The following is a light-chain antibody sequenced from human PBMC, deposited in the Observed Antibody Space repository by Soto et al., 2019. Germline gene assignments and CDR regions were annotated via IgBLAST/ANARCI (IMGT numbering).Light chain of an antibody. V-gene: IGLV2-14*01. Sequence: QSVLTQPASVSGSPGQSIAISCTGTSSDVGGYNYVSWYQQYPGKAPKVMIYEVSNRPSGVSNRFSGSKSGNTASLTVSGLQAEDEGDYYCSSYTATRTYVFGTGTKVTVL. J-gene: IGLJ1*01. CDR3: SSYTATRTYV. CDR1: SSDVGGYNY. CDR2: EVS.